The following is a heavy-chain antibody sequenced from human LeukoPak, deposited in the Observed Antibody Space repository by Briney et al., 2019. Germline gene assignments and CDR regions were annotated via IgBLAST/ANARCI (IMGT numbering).Heavy chain of an antibody. J-gene: IGHJ4*02. D-gene: IGHD6-19*01. CDR3: AKVSQSSGWYPNFDY. V-gene: IGHV3-23*01. CDR2: ISGSGGST. CDR1: AFTFSSYA. Sequence: GGSLRLSCAASAFTFSSYAMTWVRQAPGKGLEWVSAISGSGGSTYYADSVKGRFTISRDSSKNTLYLQMNSLRAEDTAVYYCAKVSQSSGWYPNFDYWGQGTLVTVSS.